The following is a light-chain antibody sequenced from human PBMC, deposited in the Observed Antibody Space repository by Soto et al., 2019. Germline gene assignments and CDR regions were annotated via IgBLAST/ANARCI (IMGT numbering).Light chain of an antibody. CDR1: QSVDTH. Sequence: EIVLTQSPATLSVSPGERATLSCRASQSVDTHLHWYQQKPGQAPRLLIYGASTRATGIPARFSGSGSGTEFTLTINSLQSEDFAVYYCQQSLNWYTFGQGTELEIK. CDR2: GAS. J-gene: IGKJ2*01. V-gene: IGKV3-15*01. CDR3: QQSLNWYT.